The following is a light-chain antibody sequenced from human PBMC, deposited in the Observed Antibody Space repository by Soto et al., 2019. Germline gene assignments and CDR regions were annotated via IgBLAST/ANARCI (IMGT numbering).Light chain of an antibody. CDR3: QQTYRSPLT. CDR2: AAS. J-gene: IGKJ4*01. Sequence: IQMTQFPSTLSASVADRVTISWRASQSVNKWLAWFQQKPGKAPKLLIYAASSLHSGVPSRFSGSGSGTDFTLTISSLQPEDFATYSCQQTYRSPLTFGGGTKVDI. V-gene: IGKV1-39*01. CDR1: QSVNKW.